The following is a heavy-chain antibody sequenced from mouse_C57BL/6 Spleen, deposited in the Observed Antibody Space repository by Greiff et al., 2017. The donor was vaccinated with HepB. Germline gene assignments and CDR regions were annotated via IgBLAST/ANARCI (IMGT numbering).Heavy chain of an antibody. CDR1: GFTFSSYA. J-gene: IGHJ1*03. Sequence: EVQVVQSGGGLVKPGGSLKLSCAASGFTFSSYAMSWVRQTPEKRLEWVATISAGGSYTYYPDNVKGRFTISRDNAKNNLYLQMSHLKSEDTAMYYCASQEDYDGDFDVWGTGPTVTVSS. CDR3: ASQEDYDGDFDV. V-gene: IGHV5-4*01. CDR2: ISAGGSYT. D-gene: IGHD2-4*01.